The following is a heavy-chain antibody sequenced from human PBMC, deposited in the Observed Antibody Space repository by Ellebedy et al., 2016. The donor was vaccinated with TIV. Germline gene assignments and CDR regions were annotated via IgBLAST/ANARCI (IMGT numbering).Heavy chain of an antibody. CDR3: AREVDTSMADGLDV. D-gene: IGHD5-18*01. CDR2: MNSDGSIT. J-gene: IGHJ6*02. Sequence: PGGSLRLSCAASGFTFSSYCMHWVRQAPGKGLVWIARMNSDGSITRFADSVRGRFTISRDNAKNMLYLQMSSLTAEDTAVYYCAREVDTSMADGLDVWGQGTTVTVSS. CDR1: GFTFSSYC. V-gene: IGHV3-74*01.